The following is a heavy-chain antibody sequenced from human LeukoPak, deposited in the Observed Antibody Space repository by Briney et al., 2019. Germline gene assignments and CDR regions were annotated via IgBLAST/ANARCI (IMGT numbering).Heavy chain of an antibody. CDR3: ARQTGGWFDP. J-gene: IGHJ5*02. D-gene: IGHD1-1*01. Sequence: PSETLSLTSTVSGGSISSYYWSWIPQPPGKGLEWIGYIYYSGSTNYNPSLKSRVTISVDTSKNQFSLKLSSVTAADTAVYYCARQTGGWFDPWGQGTLVTVSS. CDR1: GGSISSYY. V-gene: IGHV4-59*01. CDR2: IYYSGST.